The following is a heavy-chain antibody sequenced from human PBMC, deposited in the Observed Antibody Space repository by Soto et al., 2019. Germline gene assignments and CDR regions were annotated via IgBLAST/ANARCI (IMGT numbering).Heavy chain of an antibody. CDR2: IYSSGST. D-gene: IGHD3-3*01. J-gene: IGHJ5*02. V-gene: IGHV4-4*07. CDR3: ARGQRFSDWFDP. CDR1: GGAISGYY. Sequence: SETLSLTCTVTGGAISGYYWTWIRQSDGEGLEWNGRIYSSGSTNYNPSLKSRVTISLDTSMNYFSLRLSSVTAADTAVYYCARGQRFSDWFDPWGQGTLVTVSS.